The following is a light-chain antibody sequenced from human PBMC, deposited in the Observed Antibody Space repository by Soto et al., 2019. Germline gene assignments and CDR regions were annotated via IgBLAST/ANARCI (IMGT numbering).Light chain of an antibody. Sequence: DVRMTQSPSSLSASVGDTITITCRASRTINTYLNWFQQKPGEPPRLLIYGASTLHDGVPSRFSGSGSGADFTLTSRGRQPEDFASYHCQQTYSDISFGGGTKV. CDR3: QQTYSDIS. CDR2: GAS. J-gene: IGKJ4*01. V-gene: IGKV1-39*01. CDR1: RTINTY.